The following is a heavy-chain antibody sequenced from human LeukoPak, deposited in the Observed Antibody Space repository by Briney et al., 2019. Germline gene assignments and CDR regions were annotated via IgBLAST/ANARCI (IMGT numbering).Heavy chain of an antibody. CDR3: AKAPPYYYDSSGPGDY. CDR2: IWYDGSNK. J-gene: IGHJ4*02. Sequence: GGSLRLSCAASGFTFSSYGMHWVRQAPGKGQEWVAVIWYDGSNKYYADSVKGRFTISRDNSKNTLYLQMNSLRAEDTAVYYCAKAPPYYYDSSGPGDYWGQGTLVTVSS. V-gene: IGHV3-30*02. D-gene: IGHD3-22*01. CDR1: GFTFSSYG.